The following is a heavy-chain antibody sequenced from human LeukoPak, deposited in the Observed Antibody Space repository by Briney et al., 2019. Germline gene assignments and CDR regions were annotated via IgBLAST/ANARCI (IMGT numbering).Heavy chain of an antibody. CDR1: GGPFSGYY. V-gene: IGHV4-34*01. CDR3: ARSLAVAGAHFDY. D-gene: IGHD6-19*01. J-gene: IGHJ4*02. Sequence: PSETLSLTCAVYGGPFSGYYWSWIRQPPGKGLEWIGEINHSGSTNYNPSLKSRVTISVDTSKNQFSLKLSSVTAADTAVYYCARSLAVAGAHFDYWGQGTLVTVSS. CDR2: INHSGST.